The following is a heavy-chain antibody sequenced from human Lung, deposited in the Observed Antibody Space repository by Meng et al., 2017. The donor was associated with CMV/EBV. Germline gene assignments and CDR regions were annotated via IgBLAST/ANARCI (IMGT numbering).Heavy chain of an antibody. Sequence: GGSLRLXCVASGFTFSSYGMHWVRQAPGKGLEWVAFIRFDGSNKYYADSVKGRFTISRDNSKNTLYLQLNSLRPEDTAVYYCAKVVVPAAQGGGNWFDPWGQXTLVTVSS. J-gene: IGHJ5*02. CDR3: AKVVVPAAQGGGNWFDP. D-gene: IGHD2-2*01. V-gene: IGHV3-30*02. CDR2: IRFDGSNK. CDR1: GFTFSSYG.